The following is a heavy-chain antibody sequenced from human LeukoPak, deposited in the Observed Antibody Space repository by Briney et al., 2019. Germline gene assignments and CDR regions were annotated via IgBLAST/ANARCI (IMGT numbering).Heavy chain of an antibody. CDR1: GFTFSSYS. D-gene: IGHD3-16*02. CDR2: ISSSSSYI. V-gene: IGHV3-21*01. CDR3: ASIPYDYVWGSYRYPNDAFDI. J-gene: IGHJ3*02. Sequence: GGSLRLSCAASGFTFSSYSMNWVRQAPGKGLEWVSSISSSSSYIYYVDSVKGRFTISRDNAKNSLYLQMNSLRAEDTAVYYCASIPYDYVWGSYRYPNDAFDIWGQGTMVTVSS.